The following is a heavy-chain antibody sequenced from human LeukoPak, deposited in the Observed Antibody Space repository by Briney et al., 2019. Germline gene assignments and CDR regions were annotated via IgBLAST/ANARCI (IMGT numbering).Heavy chain of an antibody. CDR3: ARQVPHYYDSSGPSDY. D-gene: IGHD3-22*01. Sequence: GESLKISCQGSGYSFTSYWIGWVRQMPGKGLEWMGIIYPGDSDTRYSPSFQGQVTISADKSISTAYLQWSSLKASDTAMYYCARQVPHYYDSSGPSDYWAREPWSPSPQ. CDR2: IYPGDSDT. V-gene: IGHV5-51*01. CDR1: GYSFTSYW. J-gene: IGHJ4*02.